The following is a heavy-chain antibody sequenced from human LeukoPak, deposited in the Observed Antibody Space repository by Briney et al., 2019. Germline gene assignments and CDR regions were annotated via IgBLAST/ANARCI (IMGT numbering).Heavy chain of an antibody. CDR2: ISSSSSYI. Sequence: GGSLRLSCAASGFTFSSYTMKWVRQAPGKGLEWVSSISSSSSYIYYADSVKGRFTISRDNAKNSLYLQMNSLRAEDTAVYYCAREYPNYYDSSGYYQRSYYFDYWGQGTLVTVSS. CDR3: AREYPNYYDSSGYYQRSYYFDY. V-gene: IGHV3-21*01. D-gene: IGHD3-22*01. CDR1: GFTFSSYT. J-gene: IGHJ4*02.